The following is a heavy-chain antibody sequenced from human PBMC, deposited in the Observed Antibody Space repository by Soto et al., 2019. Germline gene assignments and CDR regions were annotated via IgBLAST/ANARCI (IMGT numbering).Heavy chain of an antibody. CDR2: IKPDGSAT. Sequence: EVQLVESGGGLVQPGGSLRLSCAVSGFTFGSYWMNWVRLIPGKGLEWVAYIKPDGSATYYVDSVKVRFTISRDNAKNSLYLQMNSLRVEDTSVYYCARAGYCGPGCYYYFDYWGQGTLVTVSS. D-gene: IGHD2-21*02. J-gene: IGHJ4*02. CDR1: GFTFGSYW. CDR3: ARAGYCGPGCYYYFDY. V-gene: IGHV3-7*01.